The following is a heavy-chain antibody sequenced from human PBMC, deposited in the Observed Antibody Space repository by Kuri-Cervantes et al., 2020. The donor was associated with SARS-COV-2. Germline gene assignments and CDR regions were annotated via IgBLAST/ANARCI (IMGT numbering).Heavy chain of an antibody. CDR3: ATRGWDIDY. V-gene: IGHV1-8*02. J-gene: IGHJ4*02. CDR2: MNPNSGNT. D-gene: IGHD6-19*01. Sequence: ASVKVSCKASGYTFTSYDINWVRQATGQGLEWMGWMNPNSGNTGYAQKFQGRVTMTEDTSTDTAYMELSSLRSEDTAVYYCATRGWDIDYWGQGTLVTVSS. CDR1: GYTFTSYD.